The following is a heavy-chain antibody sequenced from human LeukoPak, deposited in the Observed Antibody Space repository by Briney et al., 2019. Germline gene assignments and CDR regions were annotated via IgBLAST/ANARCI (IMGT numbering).Heavy chain of an antibody. CDR3: ARVRDYYASSDYSDY. J-gene: IGHJ4*02. CDR2: ISGYNAKT. Sequence: ASVNVSCKTSGYTFTIYYVGWVRQAPGQGLEWMGWISGYNAKTKYVQKFQGRITMTIDTSTTTAYMELRSLTSDDTAVYYCARVRDYYASSDYSDYWGQGTLVTVSS. D-gene: IGHD3-22*01. CDR1: GYTFTIYY. V-gene: IGHV1-18*04.